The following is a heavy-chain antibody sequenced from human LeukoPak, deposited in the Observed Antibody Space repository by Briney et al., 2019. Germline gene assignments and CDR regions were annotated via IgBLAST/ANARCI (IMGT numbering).Heavy chain of an antibody. CDR1: GFDFSSYG. CDR2: VSRNGGRT. CDR3: ARDLRSGAYYYFYMDV. Sequence: GGSLRLSCEASGFDFSSYGMHWVRQAPGKGLEYVAAVSRNGGRTYYANSVKGRFTISRDNSRNTLYLQLGSLRPEDTALYYCARDLRSGAYYYFYMDVWGNGTTVVVSS. D-gene: IGHD3-3*01. V-gene: IGHV3-64*01. J-gene: IGHJ6*03.